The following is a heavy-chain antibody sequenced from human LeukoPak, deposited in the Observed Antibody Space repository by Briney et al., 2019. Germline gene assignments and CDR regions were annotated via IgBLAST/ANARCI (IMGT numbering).Heavy chain of an antibody. V-gene: IGHV3-23*01. J-gene: IGHJ6*03. CDR1: GFTFSSYG. Sequence: PGGSLRLSCAASGFTFSSYGMSWLRQAPGKGLEWVSSISSSGAHIYYADSVKGRFTISRDNSKNTLYLQMNSLRAEDTAVYYCAKVAEVGATGYYYYMDVWGKGTTVTISS. CDR3: AKVAEVGATGYYYYMDV. CDR2: ISSSGAHI. D-gene: IGHD1-26*01.